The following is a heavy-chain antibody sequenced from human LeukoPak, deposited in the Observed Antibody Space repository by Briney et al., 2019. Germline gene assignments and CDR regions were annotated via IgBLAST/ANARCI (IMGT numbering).Heavy chain of an antibody. D-gene: IGHD2-2*01. Sequence: SQTLSLTCTVSGGSISSGDYYWSWIRQPPGKGLEWIGYIYYSGSTYYNPSLKSRVTISVDTSKNQFSLKLSSVTAADTAVYYCATIVVVPAAVVYYYYYMDVWGKGTTVTVSS. J-gene: IGHJ6*03. CDR2: IYYSGST. V-gene: IGHV4-30-4*08. CDR3: ATIVVVPAAVVYYYYYMDV. CDR1: GGSISSGDYY.